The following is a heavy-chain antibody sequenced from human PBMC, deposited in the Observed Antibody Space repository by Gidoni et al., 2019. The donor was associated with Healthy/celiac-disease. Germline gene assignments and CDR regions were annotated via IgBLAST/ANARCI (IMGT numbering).Heavy chain of an antibody. D-gene: IGHD2-21*01. Sequence: QVQLQQWGAGLLKPSETLSLTCAVYGGSFSGYYWSWIRQPPGKGLELIGESNHSGSTNYNPSLKSRVTISVDTSKNQFSLKLSSVTAADTAVYYCASEGWLLPLDAFDIWGQGTMVTVSS. CDR2: SNHSGST. CDR1: GGSFSGYY. J-gene: IGHJ3*02. V-gene: IGHV4-34*01. CDR3: ASEGWLLPLDAFDI.